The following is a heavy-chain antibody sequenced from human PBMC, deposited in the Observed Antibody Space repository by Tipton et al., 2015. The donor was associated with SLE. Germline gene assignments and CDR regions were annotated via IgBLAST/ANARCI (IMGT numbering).Heavy chain of an antibody. CDR2: IYHSGST. V-gene: IGHV4-39*07. CDR3: ARGIRNYFDY. Sequence: TLSLTCTVSGGSISSSSYYWGWIRQPPGKGLEWIGSIYHSGSTNYNPSLKSRVTISVDTSKNQFSLKLSSVTAADTAVYYCARGIRNYFDYWGQGTLVTVSS. J-gene: IGHJ4*02. D-gene: IGHD1-14*01. CDR1: GGSISSSSYY.